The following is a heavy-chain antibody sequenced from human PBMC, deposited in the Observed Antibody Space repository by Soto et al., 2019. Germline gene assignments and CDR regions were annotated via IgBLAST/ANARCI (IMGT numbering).Heavy chain of an antibody. V-gene: IGHV4-30-4*01. CDR1: GGSISSGDYY. J-gene: IGHJ6*02. Sequence: SETLSLTCTVSGGSISSGDYYWSWVRQPPGKGLEWIGYIYYSGSTYYNPSLKSRVTISVDTSKNQFSLKLSSVTAADTAVYYCARDRPYGGTTYRRDYYYYGMDVWGQGTTVTVSS. CDR3: ARDRPYGGTTYRRDYYYYGMDV. CDR2: IYYSGST. D-gene: IGHD4-17*01.